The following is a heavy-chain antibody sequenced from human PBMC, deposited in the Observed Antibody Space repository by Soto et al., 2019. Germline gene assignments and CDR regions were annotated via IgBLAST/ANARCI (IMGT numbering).Heavy chain of an antibody. CDR3: ARARATIASAAIFDC. CDR1: GGSISTSNW. V-gene: IGHV4-4*02. D-gene: IGHD6-13*01. CDR2: VYRTGST. Sequence: QVQLQESGPGLVKPSGTLSLTCAVSGGSISTSNWWSWVRQPPGKGLECIGEVYRTGSTNYNPSLGSRLTISVDKSKNQFSLNLTSVTAADTAVYYCARARATIASAAIFDCWGQGTLVTVSS. J-gene: IGHJ4*02.